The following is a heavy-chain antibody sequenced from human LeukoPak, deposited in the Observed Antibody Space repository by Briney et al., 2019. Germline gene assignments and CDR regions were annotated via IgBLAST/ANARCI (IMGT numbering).Heavy chain of an antibody. D-gene: IGHD6-25*01. CDR2: IYYIGTA. CDR1: GDSISIGDYR. J-gene: IGHJ4*02. V-gene: IGHV4-30-4*01. CDR3: AREDSSAPFDY. Sequence: NPSETLSLTCSVSGDSISIGDYRWSWIRQSPGKGLEWIGYIYYIGTAYYNPSLRSRVALSADTSKNQFSLKLNSVTVADSAVYFCAREDSSAPFDYWGQGTLVTVSS.